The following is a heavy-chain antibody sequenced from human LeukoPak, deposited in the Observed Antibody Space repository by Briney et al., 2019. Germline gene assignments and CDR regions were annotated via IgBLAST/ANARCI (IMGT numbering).Heavy chain of an antibody. Sequence: SETLSLTCAVYGGSFSGYYWSWIRQPPGKGLEWIGEINHSGSTNYNPSLKSRVTISVDTSKNQFSLKLSSVTAADTAVYYCARDRSGSYGDWFDPWGQGTLVTVSS. V-gene: IGHV4-34*01. CDR3: ARDRSGSYGDWFDP. CDR2: INHSGST. CDR1: GGSFSGYY. D-gene: IGHD1-26*01. J-gene: IGHJ5*02.